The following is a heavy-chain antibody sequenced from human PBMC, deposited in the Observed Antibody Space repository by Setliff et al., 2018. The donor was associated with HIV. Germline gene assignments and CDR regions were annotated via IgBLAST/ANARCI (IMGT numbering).Heavy chain of an antibody. CDR1: GYTFTRYF. D-gene: IGHD1-26*01. J-gene: IGHJ4*02. CDR2: INPSGGST. CDR3: ARGWEGGMDY. Sequence: GASVKVSCKACGYTFTRYFMHCVRQAPGQGLEWLGMINPSGGSTWYAQKFQGRVTMTGDTSTNTLYMELSSLRSEDTAVYYCARGWEGGMDYWGQGTLVTVSS. V-gene: IGHV1-46*01.